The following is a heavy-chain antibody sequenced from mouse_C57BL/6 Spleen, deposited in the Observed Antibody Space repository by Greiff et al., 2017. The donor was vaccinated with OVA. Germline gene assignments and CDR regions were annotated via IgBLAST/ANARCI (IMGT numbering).Heavy chain of an antibody. V-gene: IGHV1-15*01. CDR2: IDPETGGT. Sequence: QVQLQQSGAELVRPGASVTLSCKASGYTFTDYEMHWVKQTPVHGLEWIGAIDPETGGTAYNQKFKGKAILTAVKSSSTAYMQLRSLTSEDSAVYYCTRKSQTGTRYFDVWGTGTTVTVAS. D-gene: IGHD4-1*01. CDR3: TRKSQTGTRYFDV. CDR1: GYTFTDYE. J-gene: IGHJ1*03.